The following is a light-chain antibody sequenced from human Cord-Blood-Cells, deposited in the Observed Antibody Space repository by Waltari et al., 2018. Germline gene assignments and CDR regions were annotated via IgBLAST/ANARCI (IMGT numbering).Light chain of an antibody. J-gene: IGLJ2*01. CDR1: KLGDKY. V-gene: IGLV3-1*01. Sequence: SYELTQPPSVSVFPGQTASIPCSGDKLGDKYAFWYQQKPGQPPVLVIYQDSKRPSGIPERFSGSNAGNTATLTISGTQAMDEADYYCQAWDSSTAVFGGGTKLTVL. CDR2: QDS. CDR3: QAWDSSTAV.